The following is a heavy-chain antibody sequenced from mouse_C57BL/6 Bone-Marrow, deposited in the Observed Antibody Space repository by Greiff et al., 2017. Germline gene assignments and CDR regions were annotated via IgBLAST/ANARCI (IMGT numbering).Heavy chain of an antibody. CDR1: GYTFTSYG. D-gene: IGHD1-1*01. CDR3: AIYYYGSSLKFAY. CDR2: IYIGNGYT. V-gene: IGHV1-58*01. J-gene: IGHJ3*01. Sequence: VQLQQSGAELVRPGSSVKMSCKTSGYTFTSYGINWVKQRPGQGLEWIGYIYIGNGYTEYNEKFKGKATLTSDTSSSTAYMQLSSLTSEDSAIXFCAIYYYGSSLKFAYWGQGTLVTVSA.